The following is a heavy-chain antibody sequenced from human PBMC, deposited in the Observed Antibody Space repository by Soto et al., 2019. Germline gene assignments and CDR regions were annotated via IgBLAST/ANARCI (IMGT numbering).Heavy chain of an antibody. V-gene: IGHV3-74*01. D-gene: IGHD2-8*01. Sequence: EVQLVESGGGLVQPGGSLRPPCAAPGFPFSSYWIHWFRQAPGKGRVWVSRINSDGSSTSYADSVKGRFTISRDNAKNTLYLQMNSLRAEDTAVYYCASLVYAISSYYYYMDVWGKGTTVTVSS. CDR2: INSDGSST. J-gene: IGHJ6*03. CDR3: ASLVYAISSYYYYMDV. CDR1: GFPFSSYW.